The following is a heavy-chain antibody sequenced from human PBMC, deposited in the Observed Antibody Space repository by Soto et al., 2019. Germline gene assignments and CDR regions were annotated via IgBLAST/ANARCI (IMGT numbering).Heavy chain of an antibody. CDR2: INAYNGNT. Sequence: ASVKVSCKASGYTFTSYGISWVRQAPGQGLEWMGWINAYNGNTNYAQKLQGRVTMTRDTSTSTAYMELRRLRSDDTAVYYCARNIAQESGNYDFWSGPTGEWGQGTLVTVSS. J-gene: IGHJ4*02. D-gene: IGHD3-3*01. V-gene: IGHV1-18*01. CDR1: GYTFTSYG. CDR3: ARNIAQESGNYDFWSGPTGE.